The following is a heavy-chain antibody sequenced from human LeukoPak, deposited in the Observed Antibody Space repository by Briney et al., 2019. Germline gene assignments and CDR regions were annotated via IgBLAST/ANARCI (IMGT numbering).Heavy chain of an antibody. D-gene: IGHD6-6*01. CDR2: IYYSGST. V-gene: IGHV4-59*01. CDR1: GGSISSYY. CDR3: ARGVEYSSSSGSGY. Sequence: SETLSLTCTVSGGSISSYYWSWIRQPPGKGLEWIGYIYYSGSTNYNPSLKSRVTISVDTSKNQFSLKLSSVTAADTALYYCARGVEYSSSSGSGYWGQRTLVTVSS. J-gene: IGHJ4*02.